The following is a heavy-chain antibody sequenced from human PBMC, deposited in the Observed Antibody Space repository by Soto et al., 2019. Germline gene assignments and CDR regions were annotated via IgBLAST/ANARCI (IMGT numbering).Heavy chain of an antibody. V-gene: IGHV3-33*01. CDR3: ARWGIRYLGGSDN. Sequence: GGSLRLSCAASGFTFSYYGMHWVRQAPGKGLEWVALIWSDGGQKYYADSVKGRFTISRDNSKNMVYLEMNSLRVEDTAVYYCARWGIRYLGGSDNWGQGTLVTVSS. D-gene: IGHD2-8*01. CDR2: IWSDGGQK. CDR1: GFTFSYYG. J-gene: IGHJ4*02.